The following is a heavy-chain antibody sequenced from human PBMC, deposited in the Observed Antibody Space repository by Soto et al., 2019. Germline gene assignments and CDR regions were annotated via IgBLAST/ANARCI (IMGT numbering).Heavy chain of an antibody. CDR1: GYTFTSYD. CDR3: AREYDILTGYPGENWFDP. Sequence: ASVKVSCKASGYTFTSYDINWVRQATGQGLEWMGWMNPNSGNTGYAQKFQGRVTMTRNTSISTAYMELSSLRSEDTALFYFAREYDILTGYPGENWFDPWGQGTLVTVSS. CDR2: MNPNSGNT. D-gene: IGHD3-9*01. V-gene: IGHV1-8*01. J-gene: IGHJ5*02.